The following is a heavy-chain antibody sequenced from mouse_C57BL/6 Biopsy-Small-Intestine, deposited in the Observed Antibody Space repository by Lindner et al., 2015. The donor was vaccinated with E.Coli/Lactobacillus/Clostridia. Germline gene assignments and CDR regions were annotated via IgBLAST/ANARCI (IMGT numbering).Heavy chain of an antibody. CDR3: TTSGTTVVAPSDY. CDR1: GFNIKDDY. CDR2: IDPENGDT. J-gene: IGHJ2*01. V-gene: IGHV14-4*01. Sequence: VQLQESGAELVRPGASVKLSCTASGFNIKDDYMHWVKQRPEQGLEWIGWIDPENGDTECASKFQGKATITADTSSNTAYLQLSSLTSEDTAVYYCTTSGTTVVAPSDYWGQGTTLTVSS. D-gene: IGHD1-1*01.